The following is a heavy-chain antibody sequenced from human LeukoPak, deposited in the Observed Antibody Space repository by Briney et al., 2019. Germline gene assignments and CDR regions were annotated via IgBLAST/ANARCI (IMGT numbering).Heavy chain of an antibody. CDR3: AKGWVVPAAIGGHSDY. V-gene: IGHV3-23*01. Sequence: GGSLRLSCAASGFTFSDYAMSWVRQAPGKGLEWVSAVSGSGASTYYADSVKGRFIISRDKSKNTLYLQMNSLRAEDTAVYYCAKGWVVPAAIGGHSDYWGQGTLVSVSS. CDR1: GFTFSDYA. J-gene: IGHJ4*02. CDR2: VSGSGAST. D-gene: IGHD2-2*01.